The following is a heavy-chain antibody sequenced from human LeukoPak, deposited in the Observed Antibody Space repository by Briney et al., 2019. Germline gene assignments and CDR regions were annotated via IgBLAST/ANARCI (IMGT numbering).Heavy chain of an antibody. CDR3: ARSGLMIRGVTDY. CDR2: ISYDGSNK. D-gene: IGHD3-10*01. V-gene: IGHV3-30*04. CDR1: GFTFSSYA. Sequence: GGTLSLSCAVSGFTFSSYAMHRVRQAPGQGLEGVAVISYDGSNKYYANSVKGRFTISRDNSKNKLYLQMNSLGAENTAVYYCARSGLMIRGVTDYWGQGTLVTVSS. J-gene: IGHJ4*02.